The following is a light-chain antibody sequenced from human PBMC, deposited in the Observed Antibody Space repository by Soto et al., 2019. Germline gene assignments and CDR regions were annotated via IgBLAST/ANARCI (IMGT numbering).Light chain of an antibody. V-gene: IGKV1-13*02. CDR2: DAS. Sequence: AIQLTQSPSSLSASVGDRVTITCRASQGISSALAWYQQKPGKAPKLLIYDASSLESGVPSRFSGSGSGTDCTLPCSSLQPEDLATYYCQQFNSYPYTLGQGTTLEIK. CDR3: QQFNSYPYT. J-gene: IGKJ2*01. CDR1: QGISSA.